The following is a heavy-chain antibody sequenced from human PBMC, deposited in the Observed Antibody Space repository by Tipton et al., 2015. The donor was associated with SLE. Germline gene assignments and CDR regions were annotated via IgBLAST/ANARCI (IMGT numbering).Heavy chain of an antibody. Sequence: TLSLTCTVSGGSISSSSYYWGWTRQPPGKGLEWIGEINHSGSTNYNPSLKSRVTISVDTSKNQFSLKLSSVTAADTAVYYCARDVGLIGSGHGYFDLWGRGTLITVAS. CDR3: ARDVGLIGSGHGYFDL. CDR1: GGSISSSSYY. CDR2: INHSGST. J-gene: IGHJ2*01. D-gene: IGHD2-15*01. V-gene: IGHV4-39*07.